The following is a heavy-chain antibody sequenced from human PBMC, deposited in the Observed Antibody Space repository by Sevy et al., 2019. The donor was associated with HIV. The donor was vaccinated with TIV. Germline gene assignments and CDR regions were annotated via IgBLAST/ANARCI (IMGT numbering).Heavy chain of an antibody. CDR3: ACFGRLLIISADTYEF. D-gene: IGHD3-9*01. V-gene: IGHV4-38-2*01. J-gene: IGHJ3*01. CDR2: SYHSGST. CDR1: GYSIGSAYS. Sequence: SETLSLTCAVSGYSIGSAYSWCWLRQPRGEVQEWIGNSYHSGSTYYNPSFNSRVTISVDTPKNQFSLKLNSVTAADTAADYCACFGRLLIISADTYEFWGQGTMVTVSS.